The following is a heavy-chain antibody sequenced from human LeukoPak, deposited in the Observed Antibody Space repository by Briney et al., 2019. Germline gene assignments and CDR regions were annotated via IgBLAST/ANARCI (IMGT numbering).Heavy chain of an antibody. CDR1: GFTFSSYA. Sequence: GGSLGLSCAAPGFTFSSYAMSWVRQAPGRGLEWVSAISVSGGSRYKEYSVKGRFTISRDNYKNTLYLQMNSLRAEDTAVYYCAKLQGIAVAGSGYWGQGTLVTVSS. V-gene: IGHV3-23*01. CDR3: AKLQGIAVAGSGY. CDR2: ISVSGGSR. D-gene: IGHD6-19*01. J-gene: IGHJ4*02.